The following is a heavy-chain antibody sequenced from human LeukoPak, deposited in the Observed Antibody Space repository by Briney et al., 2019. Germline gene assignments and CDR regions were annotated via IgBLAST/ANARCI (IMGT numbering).Heavy chain of an antibody. CDR1: GFTFSSCG. CDR3: AKTRAMDSSGYYFDY. CDR2: IWSDGSTK. Sequence: GGSLRLSCAASGFTFSSCGMHWVRQAPGKGLEWVAVIWSDGSTKYYADSVKGRFTISRDNSRNTLYMQMNSLRAEDTAVYYCAKTRAMDSSGYYFDYWGRGILATVSS. J-gene: IGHJ4*02. V-gene: IGHV3-33*06. D-gene: IGHD3-22*01.